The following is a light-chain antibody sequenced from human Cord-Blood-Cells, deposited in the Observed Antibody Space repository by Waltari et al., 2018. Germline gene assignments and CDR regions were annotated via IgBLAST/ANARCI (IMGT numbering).Light chain of an antibody. J-gene: IGKJ4*01. CDR2: DAS. CDR1: QSVSSY. V-gene: IGKV3-11*01. CDR3: QQRSNWPRT. Sequence: EIVLTHAPATLTLQPGEGATLSCRASQSVSSYLAWYQQKPGQAPRSRIYDASNRATGIPGRFSGSGSGTDFTLSISRLEPEAFAVYYCQQRSNWPRTFGGGTKVEIK.